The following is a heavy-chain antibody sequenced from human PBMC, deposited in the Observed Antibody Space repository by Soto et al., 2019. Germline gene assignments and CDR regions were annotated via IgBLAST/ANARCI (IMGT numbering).Heavy chain of an antibody. V-gene: IGHV3-30-3*01. Sequence: QVQLVESGGGVVQPGRSLRLSCAASGFTFSSYAMHWVRKAPGKGLEWVAVISYDGSNKYYADSVKGRFTISRDNSKNTLYLQMNSLRAEDTAVYYCARERAVVVGAAAPDYWGQGTLVTVSS. D-gene: IGHD2-15*01. CDR3: ARERAVVVGAAAPDY. CDR2: ISYDGSNK. CDR1: GFTFSSYA. J-gene: IGHJ4*02.